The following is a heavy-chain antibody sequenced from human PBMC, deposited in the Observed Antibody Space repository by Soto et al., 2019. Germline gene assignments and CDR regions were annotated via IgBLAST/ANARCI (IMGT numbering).Heavy chain of an antibody. V-gene: IGHV1-18*01. J-gene: IGHJ5*02. CDR2: ISTYNGNT. CDR1: GYTFTSYG. Sequence: ASVKVSCKASGYTFTSYGITWVRQAPGQGLEWMGWISTYNGNTNYAQNLQGGVTMTTDTFTNTAYMELRSLRSDDTAVYYCARTYGNSWYSPWGQGTLVTVSS. D-gene: IGHD2-2*02. CDR3: ARTYGNSWYSP.